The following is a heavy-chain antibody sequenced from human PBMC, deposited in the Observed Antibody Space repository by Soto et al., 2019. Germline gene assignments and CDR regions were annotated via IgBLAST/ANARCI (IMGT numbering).Heavy chain of an antibody. CDR2: INPGDATT. V-gene: IGHV1-46*03. CDR1: GYTFINYG. CDR3: VRVSPFLTGPDY. Sequence: EASVKVSCKASGYTFINYGISWVRQAPGQGLEWMGIINPGDATTYYPQRFQGRVTMTRDTSTSTVYMEVSSLRSEDTAVYYCVRVSPFLTGPDYWGQGTLVTVSS. D-gene: IGHD3-9*01. J-gene: IGHJ4*02.